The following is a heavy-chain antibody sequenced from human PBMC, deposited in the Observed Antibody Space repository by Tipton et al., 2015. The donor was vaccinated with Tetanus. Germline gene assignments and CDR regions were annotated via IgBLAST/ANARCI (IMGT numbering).Heavy chain of an antibody. J-gene: IGHJ4*02. CDR2: INHSGST. CDR3: ARSEQGVIDY. V-gene: IGHV4-34*01. Sequence: TLSLTCAVYGGSFSGYYWSWIRQPPGKGLEWIGEINHSGSTNYNPSLKSRVTISVATSKNQFSLKLSSVTAADTAVYYCARSEQGVIDYWGQGTLVTVSS. CDR1: GGSFSGYY. D-gene: IGHD3-10*01.